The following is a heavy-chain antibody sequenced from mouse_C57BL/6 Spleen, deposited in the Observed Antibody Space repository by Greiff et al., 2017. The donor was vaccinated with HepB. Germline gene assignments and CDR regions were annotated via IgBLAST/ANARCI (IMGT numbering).Heavy chain of an antibody. J-gene: IGHJ1*03. CDR2: IWSDGST. V-gene: IGHV2-6-1*01. Sequence: VQLQQSGPGLVAPSQSLSITCTVSGFSLTSYGVHWVRQPPGKGLEWLVVIWSDGSTTYNSALKSRLSISKDNSKSQVFLKMNSLQTDDTAMYYCARHAYYSNYGYFDVWGTGTTVTVSS. CDR3: ARHAYYSNYGYFDV. CDR1: GFSLTSYG. D-gene: IGHD2-5*01.